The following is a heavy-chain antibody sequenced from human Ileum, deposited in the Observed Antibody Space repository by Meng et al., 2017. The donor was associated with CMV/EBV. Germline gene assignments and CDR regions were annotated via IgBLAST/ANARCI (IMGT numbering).Heavy chain of an antibody. D-gene: IGHD6-6*01. CDR1: GLIFSGCG. V-gene: IGHV3-30*02. Sequence: SGLIFSGCGMHWVDRVPGQGVKWFAFVRCEGETKYYTDSVRGRFSVSRDNSKKTLYLQLKSLRARDTAVYYCAKDRGQYSSSSGVDYWGQGALVTVSS. J-gene: IGHJ4*02. CDR3: AKDRGQYSSSSGVDY. CDR2: VRCEGETK.